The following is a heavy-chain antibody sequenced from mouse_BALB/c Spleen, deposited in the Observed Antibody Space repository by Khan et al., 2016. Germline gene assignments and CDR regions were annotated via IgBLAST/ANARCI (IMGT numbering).Heavy chain of an antibody. D-gene: IGHD1-1*01. CDR2: INTYTGEP. Sequence: QIQLVQSGPELKKPGETVKISCKASGYTFTNYGMNWVKQAPGKDLKWMGWINTYTGEPTYADDFKGRFAFSLETSASTAYLQFNNLRNEDTATXFCARYRSYHGSSKDFDGWGAGTTVTVSS. V-gene: IGHV9-3-1*01. CDR3: ARYRSYHGSSKDFDG. CDR1: GYTFTNYG. J-gene: IGHJ1*01.